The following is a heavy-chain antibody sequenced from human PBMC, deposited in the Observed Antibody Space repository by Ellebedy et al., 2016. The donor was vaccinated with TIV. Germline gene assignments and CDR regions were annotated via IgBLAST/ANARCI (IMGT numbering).Heavy chain of an antibody. CDR3: ARGNGYNLY. CDR1: GGSISGYY. J-gene: IGHJ4*02. D-gene: IGHD5-24*01. CDR2: IYYSGFT. Sequence: MPSETLSLTCVVYGGSISGYYWSWIRQPPGKGLEWFGYIYYSGFTNYNPSLKSRVTISVDTSKNQFSLRLSSVTAADTAVYYCARGNGYNLYWGRGTLVTVSS. V-gene: IGHV4-59*01.